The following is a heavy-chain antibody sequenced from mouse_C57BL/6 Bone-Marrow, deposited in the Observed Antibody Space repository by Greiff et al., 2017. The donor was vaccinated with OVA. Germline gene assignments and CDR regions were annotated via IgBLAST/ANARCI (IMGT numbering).Heavy chain of an antibody. CDR2: IYPRSGNT. D-gene: IGHD1-1*01. V-gene: IGHV1-81*01. J-gene: IGHJ3*01. CDR3: ARRHYYGPWFAY. Sequence: QVQLQQSGAELARPGASVKLSCKASGYTFTSYGISWVKQRTGQGLEWIGEIYPRSGNTYYNEKFKGKATLTADKSSSTAYMELRSLTSEDSAVYFCARRHYYGPWFAYWGQGTLVTVSA. CDR1: GYTFTSYG.